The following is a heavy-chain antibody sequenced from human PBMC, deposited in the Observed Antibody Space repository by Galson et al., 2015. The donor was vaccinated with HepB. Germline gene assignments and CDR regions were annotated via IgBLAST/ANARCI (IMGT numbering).Heavy chain of an antibody. CDR3: ATDLPRIAARPSQYYMDV. Sequence: EKVSCKVSGYTFTDYYMHWVQQAPGKGLEWMGLVDPADGETIYAEKFQGRVTITADTSTDTAYRELSSLRSEDTAVYYCATDLPRIAARPSQYYMDVWGKGTTVTVSS. D-gene: IGHD6-6*01. J-gene: IGHJ6*03. V-gene: IGHV1-69-2*01. CDR2: VDPADGET. CDR1: GYTFTDYY.